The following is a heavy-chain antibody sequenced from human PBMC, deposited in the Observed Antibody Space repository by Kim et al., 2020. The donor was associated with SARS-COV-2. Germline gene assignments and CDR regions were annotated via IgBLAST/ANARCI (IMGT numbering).Heavy chain of an antibody. CDR3: AIVVRGSSWSH. V-gene: IGHV3-7*01. CDR2: IKEDGSSK. J-gene: IGHJ4*02. D-gene: IGHD6-13*01. Sequence: GGSLRLSCEASGFTFSNYWMNWVRQAPGKGLEWVANIKEDGSSKYYVDSAKGRFTISRDNAKNSLYLQMNSLRADDTAIYYCAIVVRGSSWSHWGQGTLVTVSS. CDR1: GFTFSNYW.